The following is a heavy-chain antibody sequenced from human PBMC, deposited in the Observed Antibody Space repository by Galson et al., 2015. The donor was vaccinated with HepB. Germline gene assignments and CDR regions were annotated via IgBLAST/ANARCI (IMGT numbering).Heavy chain of an antibody. CDR1: GVTFNGYG. Sequence: SLRLSCAASGVTFNGYGIHWVRQAPGKGLDWVAVISYDGSNQYYSDAVKGRFTISRDNSNNTVYLQIKSLRAEDTAVYYCARDTYYGSGSYYNGPFDSRGQGTLVTVS. CDR2: ISYDGSNQ. D-gene: IGHD3-10*01. CDR3: ARDTYYGSGSYYNGPFDS. V-gene: IGHV3-30*03. J-gene: IGHJ5*01.